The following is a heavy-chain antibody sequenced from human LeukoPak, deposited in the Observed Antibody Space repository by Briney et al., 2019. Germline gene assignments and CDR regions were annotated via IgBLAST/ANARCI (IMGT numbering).Heavy chain of an antibody. J-gene: IGHJ4*02. CDR3: ASSQGNDYVWGSYRHDY. CDR1: GGTFSSYA. CDR2: IIPIFGTA. V-gene: IGHV1-69*06. D-gene: IGHD3-16*02. Sequence: GASVKVSCKASGGTFSSYAISWVRQAPGQGLEWMGGIIPIFGTANYAQKLQGRVTITADKSTSTAYMELSSLRSEDTAVYYCASSQGNDYVWGSYRHDYWGQGTLVTVSS.